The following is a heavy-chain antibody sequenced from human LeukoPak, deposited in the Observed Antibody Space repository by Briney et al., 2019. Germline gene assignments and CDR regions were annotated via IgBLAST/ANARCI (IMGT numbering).Heavy chain of an antibody. CDR2: IYSGGST. CDR3: ARSGLSRFGF. Sequence: PGGSLRLSCAASGFTVSSNYMSWVRQAPGRGLEWVSVIYSGGSTYYADSVKGRFTISRDNSKNTLFLQMNSLRAEDTAVYYCARSGLSRFGFWGQGTLVTVSS. D-gene: IGHD2/OR15-2a*01. V-gene: IGHV3-66*01. CDR1: GFTVSSNY. J-gene: IGHJ4*02.